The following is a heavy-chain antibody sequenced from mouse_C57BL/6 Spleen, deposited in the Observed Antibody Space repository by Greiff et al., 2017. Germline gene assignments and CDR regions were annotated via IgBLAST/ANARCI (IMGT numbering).Heavy chain of an antibody. CDR3: AKSDDYDRGFAY. Sequence: VKLQESGPGLVQPSQSLSITCTVSGFSLTSYGVHWVRQSPGKGLEWLGVIWRGGSTDYNAAFMSRLSITKDNSKSQVFFKMNSLQADDTAIYYCAKSDDYDRGFAYWGQGTLVTVSA. D-gene: IGHD2-4*01. CDR2: IWRGGST. J-gene: IGHJ3*01. CDR1: GFSLTSYG. V-gene: IGHV2-5*01.